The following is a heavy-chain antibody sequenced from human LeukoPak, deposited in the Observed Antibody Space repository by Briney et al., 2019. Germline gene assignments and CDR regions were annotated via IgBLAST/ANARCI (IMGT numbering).Heavy chain of an antibody. CDR3: ARGGYSYGLFDY. D-gene: IGHD5-18*01. V-gene: IGHV3-21*01. J-gene: IGHJ4*02. CDR1: GFTFSSYS. Sequence: GGSLRLSCAASGFTFSSYSMNWVRQAPGKGLEWVSSISSSSTYIYYADSVKGRFTISRDNAKNSLYLQMNSLRAEDTAVYYCARGGYSYGLFDYWGQGTLVTVSS. CDR2: ISSSSTYI.